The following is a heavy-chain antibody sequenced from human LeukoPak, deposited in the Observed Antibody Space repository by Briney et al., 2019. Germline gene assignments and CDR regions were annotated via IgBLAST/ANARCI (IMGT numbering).Heavy chain of an antibody. CDR3: AKDGTTCGGDCYANDY. Sequence: GGSLRLSCAASGFTFSSYGMSWVRQAPGKGLEWVSAISGSGGSTYYADSVKGRFTISRDNSKNTLYLQMNSLRAEDTAVYYCAKDGTTCGGDCYANDYWGQGTLATVSS. D-gene: IGHD2-21*02. CDR2: ISGSGGST. J-gene: IGHJ4*02. V-gene: IGHV3-23*01. CDR1: GFTFSSYG.